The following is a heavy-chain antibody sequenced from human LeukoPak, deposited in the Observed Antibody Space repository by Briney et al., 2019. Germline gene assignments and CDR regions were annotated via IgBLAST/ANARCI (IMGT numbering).Heavy chain of an antibody. D-gene: IGHD5-18*01. Sequence: GESLKTSCKGSGYSFTSYWIGWVRQMPGKGLEWMGIIYPGDSDTRYSPSFQGQVTISADKSISTAYLQWSSLKASDTAMYYCARQGIQLWLGYYYMDVWGKGTTVTISS. CDR1: GYSFTSYW. CDR3: ARQGIQLWLGYYYMDV. CDR2: IYPGDSDT. V-gene: IGHV5-51*01. J-gene: IGHJ6*03.